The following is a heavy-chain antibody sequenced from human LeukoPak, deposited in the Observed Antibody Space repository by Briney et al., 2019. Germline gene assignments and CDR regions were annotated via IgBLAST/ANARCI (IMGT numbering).Heavy chain of an antibody. D-gene: IGHD6-19*01. Sequence: GSLRLSCAASGFTFSSSTMSWVRQAPGKGLEWVSAISGNGGSTYYADSVKGRFTISRDNSKNTLYLQMNGLRAEDTAIYYCARGTHSSGWYSSIDYWGQGTLVTVSS. CDR1: GFTFSSST. CDR3: ARGTHSSGWYSSIDY. CDR2: ISGNGGST. V-gene: IGHV3-23*01. J-gene: IGHJ4*02.